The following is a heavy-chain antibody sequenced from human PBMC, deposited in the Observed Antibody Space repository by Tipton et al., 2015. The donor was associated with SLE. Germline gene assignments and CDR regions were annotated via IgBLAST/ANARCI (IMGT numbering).Heavy chain of an antibody. J-gene: IGHJ6*03. D-gene: IGHD3-10*01. CDR3: ARGREWSWSPYYMDV. CDR1: GGSIRSGSYY. Sequence: TLSLTCTVSGGSIRSGSYYWTWIRQPAGRGLEWLAYRFHDGNINSNPSLKTRPTMAVDTSRDQFSLTLNSVTAADTGIYYCARGREWSWSPYYMDVWGKETTVSVSS. V-gene: IGHV4-61*01. CDR2: RFHDGNI.